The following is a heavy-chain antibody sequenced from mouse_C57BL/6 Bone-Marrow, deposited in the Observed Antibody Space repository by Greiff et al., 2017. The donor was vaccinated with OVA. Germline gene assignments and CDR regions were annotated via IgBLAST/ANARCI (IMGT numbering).Heavy chain of an antibody. V-gene: IGHV7-3*01. CDR1: GFTFTDYY. Sequence: EVNLVESGGGLVQPGGSLSLSCAASGFTFTDYYMSWVRQPPGKALEWLGFIRNKANGYTTEYSASVKGRFTISRDNSQSILYLQMNALRAEDSATYYCARYSFGSSYWYFDVWGTGTTVTVSS. CDR3: ARYSFGSSYWYFDV. J-gene: IGHJ1*03. CDR2: IRNKANGYTT. D-gene: IGHD1-1*01.